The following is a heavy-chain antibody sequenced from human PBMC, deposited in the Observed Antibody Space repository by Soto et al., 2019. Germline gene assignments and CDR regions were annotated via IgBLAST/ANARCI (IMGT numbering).Heavy chain of an antibody. Sequence: QVQLVQSGAEVKKPGSSVKVSCKASGGAFSSYTISWVRQAPGQGLEWMGGLIPMFLTANYAQKFQGRLTITADESTSTANMELSSLRSEDTAVYYCARKRGGDYNFDYWGQGTLVTVS. J-gene: IGHJ4*02. CDR2: LIPMFLTA. V-gene: IGHV1-69*12. CDR1: GGAFSSYT. CDR3: ARKRGGDYNFDY. D-gene: IGHD4-17*01.